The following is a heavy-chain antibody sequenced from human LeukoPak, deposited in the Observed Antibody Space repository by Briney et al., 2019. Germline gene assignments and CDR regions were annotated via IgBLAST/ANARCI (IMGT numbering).Heavy chain of an antibody. V-gene: IGHV3-49*02. CDR3: TRDWNGDYVVDAFDI. J-gene: IGHJ3*02. Sequence: GGSLRLSCAASGFNFKYYVMNWVRQAPGKGLEWVGFIRSKAYGGTTEYAASVKGRFTISRDDSKSIAYLQMNSLKTEDTAVYYCTRDWNGDYVVDAFDIWGQGTMVTVSS. CDR2: IRSKAYGGTT. D-gene: IGHD4-17*01. CDR1: GFNFKYYV.